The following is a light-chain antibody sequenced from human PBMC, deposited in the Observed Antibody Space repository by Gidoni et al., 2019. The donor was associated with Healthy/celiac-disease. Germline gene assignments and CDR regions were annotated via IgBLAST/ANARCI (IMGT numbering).Light chain of an antibody. V-gene: IGLV2-23*02. CDR1: SSDVGSYNL. J-gene: IGLJ3*02. CDR3: CSYAGSNWV. Sequence: QSALTQPASVSRSPGQSITIYCTGTSSDVGSYNLVSWYQQHPGKAPKLMIYEVSKRPSGVSNRFSGSKSGNTASRTISGLQAEDEADYYCCSYAGSNWVFGGGTKLTVI. CDR2: EVS.